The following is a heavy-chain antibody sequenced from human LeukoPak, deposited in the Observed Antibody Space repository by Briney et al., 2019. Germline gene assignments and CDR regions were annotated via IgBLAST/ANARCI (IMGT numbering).Heavy chain of an antibody. CDR2: ISSTSYSI. CDR3: ASSLGPRDY. CDR1: GFTFSSYE. D-gene: IGHD7-27*01. J-gene: IGHJ4*02. Sequence: GGSLRLSCAASGFTFSSYESNWVRQAPGKGLEWISYISSTSYSIYYADSVKGRFTISRGNAKNALYLQMDSLRVEDTALYYCASSLGPRDYWGQGILVTVSS. V-gene: IGHV3-48*03.